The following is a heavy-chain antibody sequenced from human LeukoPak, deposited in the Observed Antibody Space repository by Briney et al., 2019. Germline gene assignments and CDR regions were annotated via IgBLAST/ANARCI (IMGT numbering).Heavy chain of an antibody. CDR3: AKDPRSSTSFYYFDY. J-gene: IGHJ4*02. V-gene: IGHV3-23*01. CDR2: IRGGGGST. Sequence: GGSLRLSCAASGFTFSSYVMSWVRQAPGKGLEWVAGIRGGGGSTYYADSVRGRFTISRDNSKNTLYLQMNSLRAEDTAVYYYAKDPRSSTSFYYFDYWGQGTLVTVSS. D-gene: IGHD2-2*01. CDR1: GFTFSSYV.